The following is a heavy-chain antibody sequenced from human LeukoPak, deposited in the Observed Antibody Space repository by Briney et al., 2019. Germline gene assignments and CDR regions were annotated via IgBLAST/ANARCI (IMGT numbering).Heavy chain of an antibody. CDR1: GGSISSSSHY. CDR3: ARGHYDFWSGYDAGYYMDV. V-gene: IGHV4-39*07. CDR2: IYYSGTT. Sequence: PSETLSLTCTVSGGSISSSSHYWGWIRQPPGKGLEWIGSIYYSGTTAYNPSLKSRVTISVDTSKNQFSLKLSSVTAADTAVYYCARGHYDFWSGYDAGYYMDVWGKGTTVTVSS. D-gene: IGHD3-3*01. J-gene: IGHJ6*03.